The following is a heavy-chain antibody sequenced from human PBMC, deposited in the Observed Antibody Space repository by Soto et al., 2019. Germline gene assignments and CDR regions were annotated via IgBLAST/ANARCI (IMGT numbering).Heavy chain of an antibody. J-gene: IGHJ4*02. D-gene: IGHD2-15*01. V-gene: IGHV4-39*02. Sequence: SETLSLTCTVSGGSISSTSYYWGWIRQTPGKGLEWIASIYYSGSTYYNPSLKSRVSISVDTSKNQFSLKLASVTAADTAVYYCARDPPSSGATHNSSDYRGQGTLVTISS. CDR1: GGSISSTSYY. CDR2: IYYSGST. CDR3: ARDPPSSGATHNSSDY.